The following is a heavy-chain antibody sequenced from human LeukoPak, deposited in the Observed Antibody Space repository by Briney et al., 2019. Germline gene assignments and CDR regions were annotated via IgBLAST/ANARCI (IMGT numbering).Heavy chain of an antibody. Sequence: GASVKVSCKASGYTLTGYYMHWVRQAPGQRLEWMGWINPHSGGTNYAQKFQGRVTMTRDTSISTAYMELSRLRSDDTAVYYCARGGGSYFRYFDLWGRGTLVTVSS. CDR1: GYTLTGYY. J-gene: IGHJ2*01. D-gene: IGHD1-26*01. CDR3: ARGGGSYFRYFDL. V-gene: IGHV1-2*02. CDR2: INPHSGGT.